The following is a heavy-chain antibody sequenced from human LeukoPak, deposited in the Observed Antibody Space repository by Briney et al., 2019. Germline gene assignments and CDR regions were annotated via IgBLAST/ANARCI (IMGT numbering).Heavy chain of an antibody. J-gene: IGHJ4*02. V-gene: IGHV7-4-1*02. CDR3: AREQWLVYDY. CDR2: INTNTGNP. D-gene: IGHD6-19*01. CDR1: GYTVTGYY. Sequence: ASVKVSCKASGYTVTGYYMHWMRQAPGPGLEWMGWINTNTGNPTYAQGFTGRFVFSLDTSVSTAYLQISSLKAEATAVYYCAREQWLVYDYWGQGTLVTVSS.